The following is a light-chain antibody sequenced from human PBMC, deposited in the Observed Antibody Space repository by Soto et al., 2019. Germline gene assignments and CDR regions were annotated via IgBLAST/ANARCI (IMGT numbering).Light chain of an antibody. CDR2: GAS. CDR3: QQYNNWTRTGLI. J-gene: IGKJ4*01. V-gene: IGKV3-15*01. CDR1: QSVSSN. Sequence: EIVMTQSPATLSVSPGERATLSCRASQSVSSNLAWYQQKPGQAPRLLIYGASTRATSIPARFSGSGSGTEFTLTISRLQSEDFAVYYCQQYNNWTRTGLIFGGGTKVEIK.